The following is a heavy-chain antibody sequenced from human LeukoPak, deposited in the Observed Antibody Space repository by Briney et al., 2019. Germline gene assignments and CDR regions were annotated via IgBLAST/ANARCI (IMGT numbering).Heavy chain of an antibody. D-gene: IGHD3-22*01. CDR1: GGSISSSSYY. Sequence: SETLSLTCTVSGGSISSSSYYWGWIRQPPGKGLEWIGSIYYSGSTYYNPSLKSRVTISVDTSKNQFSLKLSSVTAADTAVYYCARDGWLTGGETSGDVDYWGQGTLVTVSS. CDR2: IYYSGST. J-gene: IGHJ4*02. V-gene: IGHV4-39*07. CDR3: ARDGWLTGGETSGDVDY.